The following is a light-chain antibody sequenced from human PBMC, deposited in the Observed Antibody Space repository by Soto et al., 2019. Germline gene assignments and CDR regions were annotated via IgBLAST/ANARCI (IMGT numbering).Light chain of an antibody. V-gene: IGKV1-5*01. Sequence: DIHMTQSPSTLSASVGDRVTITCRASHSISRWLAWYQQKRGKAPKVLIYDASSLESGVPSRFSGSGSGTECTRTISSLQSDDFATASCQQYNSYSPTFGQGTKVDIK. CDR2: DAS. CDR3: QQYNSYSPT. CDR1: HSISRW. J-gene: IGKJ1*01.